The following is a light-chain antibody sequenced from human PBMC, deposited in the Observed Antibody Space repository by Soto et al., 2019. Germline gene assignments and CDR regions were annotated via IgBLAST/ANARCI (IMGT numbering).Light chain of an antibody. CDR3: QQYGGAPPP. V-gene: IGKV3-20*01. CDR1: QSVSSNY. CDR2: GAS. J-gene: IGKJ1*01. Sequence: EIVLTQSPGTLSSSPGERATLSCRASQSVSSNYLAWYQRKPGQAPRLLIYGASNRATDIPYRFIGSGSGTDFTLTLTRLEPDDCAMYYCQQYGGAPPPFGQRTKVEI.